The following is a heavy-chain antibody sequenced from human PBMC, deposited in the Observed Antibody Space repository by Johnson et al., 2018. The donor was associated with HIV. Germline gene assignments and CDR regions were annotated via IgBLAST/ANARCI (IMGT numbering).Heavy chain of an antibody. J-gene: IGHJ3*02. Sequence: QVLLVESGGGLVKPGGSLRLSCAASGFIFSDYYMSWIRQAPGKGLEWVSYISSSGSTIYYADSVKGRFTISRDNAKNSLYLQMNSLRPEDTAVYYCARDHGWSRGWLFDAFDIWGQGTMVTVSS. V-gene: IGHV3-11*04. CDR1: GFIFSDYY. D-gene: IGHD6-19*01. CDR2: ISSSGSTI. CDR3: ARDHGWSRGWLFDAFDI.